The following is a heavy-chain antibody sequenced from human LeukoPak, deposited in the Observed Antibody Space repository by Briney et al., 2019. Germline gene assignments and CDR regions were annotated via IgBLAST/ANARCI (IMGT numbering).Heavy chain of an antibody. D-gene: IGHD1-14*01. CDR2: IYYGGST. V-gene: IGHV4-59*01. Sequence: SETLSLTCTVSGGSISSYYWSWIRQPPGKGLEWIGYIYYGGSTNYNPSLKSRVTISVDTSKTQFSLKLSSVTAADTAVYYCARIPAPHHPNWFDPWGQGTLVTVSS. CDR3: ARIPAPHHPNWFDP. J-gene: IGHJ5*02. CDR1: GGSISSYY.